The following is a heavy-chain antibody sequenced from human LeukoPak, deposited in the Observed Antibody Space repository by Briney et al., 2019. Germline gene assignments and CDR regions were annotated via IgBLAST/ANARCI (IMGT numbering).Heavy chain of an antibody. Sequence: GGSLRLSCAASGFTFSSYAMSWVRQAPGKGLEWVSAISGSGGSTYYADSVKGRFTISRDNSKNTLYLQMNSLRAEDTAVYYCAKDTANYGGNNYFDYWGQGTLVTVSS. CDR3: AKDTANYGGNNYFDY. D-gene: IGHD4-23*01. CDR1: GFTFSSYA. CDR2: ISGSGGST. J-gene: IGHJ4*02. V-gene: IGHV3-23*01.